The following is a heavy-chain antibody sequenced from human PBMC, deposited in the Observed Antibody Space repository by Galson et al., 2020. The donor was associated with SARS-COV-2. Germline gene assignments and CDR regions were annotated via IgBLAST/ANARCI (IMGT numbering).Heavy chain of an antibody. CDR1: GFTFNGYP. J-gene: IGHJ1*01. CDR2: ISFSSTYI. Sequence: GGSLRLSCAASGFTFNGYPMHWVRQAPGKGLEWVSSISFSSTYIYYADSVQGRFAVSRDNAKNSLFLQMSSLRAGDTAVYYCVRGRSTSGMGYFQHWGQGALVTVSS. CDR3: VRGRSTSGMGYFQH. D-gene: IGHD2-15*01. V-gene: IGHV3-21*01.